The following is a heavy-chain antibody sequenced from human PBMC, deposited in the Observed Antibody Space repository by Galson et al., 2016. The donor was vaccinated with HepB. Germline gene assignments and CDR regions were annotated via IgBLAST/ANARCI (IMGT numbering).Heavy chain of an antibody. V-gene: IGHV3-30*04. D-gene: IGHD4-17*01. CDR1: GIIFNNYA. Sequence: SLRLSCAASGIIFNNYAMHWVRQAPGKGLEWVALISFDGTKKYYADSVEGRFTTSRDNSKNTLYLQMNSLRAEDTAVYYCAKQPLPAYGDSYYYYGMDVWGKGTTVTVSS. CDR2: ISFDGTKK. J-gene: IGHJ6*04. CDR3: AKQPLPAYGDSYYYYGMDV.